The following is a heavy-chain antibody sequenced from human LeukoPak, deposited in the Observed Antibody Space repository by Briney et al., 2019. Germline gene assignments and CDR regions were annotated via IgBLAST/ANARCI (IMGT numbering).Heavy chain of an antibody. Sequence: GGSLRLSCAASGFTFSSYWMHWVRHAPGKGLVWVSRINSDGSSTSYADSVKGRFTISRDNAKNTLYLQMNSLRAEDTAVYYCARGDKYYDSSGYHEPNWGQGTLVTVSS. D-gene: IGHD3-22*01. CDR1: GFTFSSYW. J-gene: IGHJ4*02. CDR3: ARGDKYYDSSGYHEPN. CDR2: INSDGSST. V-gene: IGHV3-74*01.